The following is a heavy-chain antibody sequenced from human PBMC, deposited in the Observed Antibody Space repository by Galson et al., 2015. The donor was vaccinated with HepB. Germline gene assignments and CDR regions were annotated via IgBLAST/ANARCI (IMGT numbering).Heavy chain of an antibody. CDR3: ARGSESSGWPQNTKFDY. J-gene: IGHJ4*02. D-gene: IGHD6-19*01. V-gene: IGHV1-69*13. CDR2: IIPIFGTA. Sequence: SVKVSCKASGGTFSSYAISWVRQAPGQGLEWMGGIIPIFGTANYAQKFQGRVTITADESTSTAYMELSSLRSEDTAVYYCARGSESSGWPQNTKFDYWGQGTLVTVSS. CDR1: GGTFSSYA.